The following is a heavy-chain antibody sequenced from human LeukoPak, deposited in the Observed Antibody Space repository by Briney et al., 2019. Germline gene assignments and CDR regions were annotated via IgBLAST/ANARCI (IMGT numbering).Heavy chain of an antibody. CDR1: GYSFTSYW. D-gene: IGHD2-2*01. V-gene: IGHV5-51*01. Sequence: GESLKISCKGSGYSFTSYWIGWVRQMPGKGLERMGIIHPGDSETRYSPSFQGQVTISADKSISTAYLQWSSLKASDTAMYYCARLLGYCSSNSCYGAFDIWGQGTMVTVSS. J-gene: IGHJ3*02. CDR3: ARLLGYCSSNSCYGAFDI. CDR2: IHPGDSET.